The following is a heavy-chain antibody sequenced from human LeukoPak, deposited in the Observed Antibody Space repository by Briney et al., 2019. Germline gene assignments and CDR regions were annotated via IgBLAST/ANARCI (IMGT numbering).Heavy chain of an antibody. CDR3: VRLSLDTARPNWYFDL. Sequence: GASVKVSCKASAYTFTAYHMHWVRQAPGQGLEWMGWINPNSGGTNYAQKLQGRVTLTRDTSISTGYMELSSLRSDDTAVYYCVRLSLDTARPNWYFDLWGRGTLVTVSS. D-gene: IGHD5-18*01. J-gene: IGHJ2*01. CDR2: INPNSGGT. CDR1: AYTFTAYH. V-gene: IGHV1-2*02.